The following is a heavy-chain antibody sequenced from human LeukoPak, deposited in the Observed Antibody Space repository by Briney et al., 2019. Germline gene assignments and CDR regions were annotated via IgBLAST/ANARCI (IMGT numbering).Heavy chain of an antibody. V-gene: IGHV1-69*05. D-gene: IGHD3-16*01. CDR2: IIPIFGTA. J-gene: IGHJ5*02. Sequence: SVKVSCKASGYTFTSYGISWVRQAPGQGLEWMGRIIPIFGTANYAQKFQGRVTITTDESTSTAYMELSSLRSEDTAVYYCARDSPVLGRFDPWGQGTLVTVSS. CDR3: ARDSPVLGRFDP. CDR1: GYTFTSYG.